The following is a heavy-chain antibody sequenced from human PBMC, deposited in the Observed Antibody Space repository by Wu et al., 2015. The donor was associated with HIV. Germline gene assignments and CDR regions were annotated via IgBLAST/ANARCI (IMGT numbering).Heavy chain of an antibody. CDR1: GYTFTSYD. V-gene: IGHV1-8*01. D-gene: IGHD3-22*01. J-gene: IGHJ5*02. CDR3: ARGRADDYYYDSSGLNWFDP. Sequence: QVQLVQSGAEVKKPGASVKVSCKASGYTFTSYDINWVRQATGQGLEWMGWMNPNSGNTGYAQKFQGRVTMTRNTSISTAYMELSSLRSEDTAVYYCARGRADDYYYDSSGLNWFDPWGRGNPWSPSPQ. CDR2: MNPNSGNT.